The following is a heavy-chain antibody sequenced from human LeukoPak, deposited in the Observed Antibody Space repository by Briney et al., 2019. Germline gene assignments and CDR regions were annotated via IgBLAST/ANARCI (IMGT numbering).Heavy chain of an antibody. V-gene: IGHV3-21*01. Sequence: SGGSLRLSCAASGFTFSSYSMNWVRQAPGKGLEWVSSISSSSSYIYYADSVKGRFTISRDNAKNSLYLQMNSLRAEDTAVYYCARALSIVGATWGGWGQGTLVTVSS. D-gene: IGHD1-26*01. CDR1: GFTFSSYS. J-gene: IGHJ4*02. CDR2: ISSSSSYI. CDR3: ARALSIVGATWGG.